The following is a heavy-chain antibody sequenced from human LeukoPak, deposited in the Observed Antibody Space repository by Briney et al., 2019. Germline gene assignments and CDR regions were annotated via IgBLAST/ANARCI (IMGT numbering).Heavy chain of an antibody. CDR3: ARDRYDSSGYYRGYFDY. V-gene: IGHV1-46*01. J-gene: IGHJ4*02. CDR2: INPSGGST. Sequence: ASVKVSCKASGYTFTSYYMHWVRQAPGQGLEWVGIINPSGGSTSYAQKFQGRVTMTRDTSTSTVYMELSSLRSEDTAVYYCARDRYDSSGYYRGYFDYWGQGTLVTVSS. CDR1: GYTFTSYY. D-gene: IGHD3-22*01.